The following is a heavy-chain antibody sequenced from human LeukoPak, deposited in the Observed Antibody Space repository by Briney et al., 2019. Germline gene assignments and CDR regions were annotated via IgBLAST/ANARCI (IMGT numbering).Heavy chain of an antibody. D-gene: IGHD6-13*01. CDR3: AKDHWYSSSWYDY. J-gene: IGHJ4*02. CDR2: ISPSGGST. Sequence: GGSLRLSCAASGFTFSNYAMTWVRQAPGKGLEWVSGISPSGGSTYYADSVKGRFTISRDNSKNTLYLQMNSLRAEDTAVYYCAKDHWYSSSWYDYWGQGTLVTVSS. CDR1: GFTFSNYA. V-gene: IGHV3-23*01.